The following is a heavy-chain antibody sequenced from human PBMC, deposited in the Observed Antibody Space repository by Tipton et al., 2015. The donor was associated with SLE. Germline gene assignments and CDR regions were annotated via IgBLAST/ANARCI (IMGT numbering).Heavy chain of an antibody. J-gene: IGHJ4*02. CDR1: GFTFSDYY. D-gene: IGHD3-10*01. CDR2: INDGATIT. Sequence: SLRLSCAASGFTFSDYYMSWIRQAPGKGLVWVSRINDGATITNYADSVKGRFTMSRDNAKNTLYLEMNSPRAEDTAVYYCAKEYYGGRGVDFDYWGQGTLVTVSS. V-gene: IGHV3-74*01. CDR3: AKEYYGGRGVDFDY.